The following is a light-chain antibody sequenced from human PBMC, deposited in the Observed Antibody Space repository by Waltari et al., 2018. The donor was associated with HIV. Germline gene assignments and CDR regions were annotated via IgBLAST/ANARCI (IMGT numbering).Light chain of an antibody. Sequence: SYEVTQPPSVSVSPGQTASVTCSGDKLGDKYSSWYQQKPGQSPVLVIYQDTKRPSGIPERFSGSNSGNTATLTISGTQAVDEADYYCQAWDSTTMTFGGGTKLTVL. CDR1: KLGDKY. J-gene: IGLJ2*01. CDR3: QAWDSTTMT. V-gene: IGLV3-1*01. CDR2: QDT.